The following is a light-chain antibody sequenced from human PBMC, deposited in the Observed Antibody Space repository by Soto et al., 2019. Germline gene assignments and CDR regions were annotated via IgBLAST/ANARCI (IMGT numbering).Light chain of an antibody. J-gene: IGLJ1*01. CDR1: TSNIGSNT. V-gene: IGLV1-44*01. Sequence: QSVLPQPPSASGTPGQRVTFSCSGSTSNIGSNTVNWYQQFPGTAPKLLIHSNNQRPSGVPDRFSGSKSGTSASLAISGLQSEDEADYYCATWDDSLNSYVFGTGTQLTVL. CDR2: SNN. CDR3: ATWDDSLNSYV.